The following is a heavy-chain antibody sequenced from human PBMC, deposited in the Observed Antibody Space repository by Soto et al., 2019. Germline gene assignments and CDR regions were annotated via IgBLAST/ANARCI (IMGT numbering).Heavy chain of an antibody. CDR3: ARVGTSESFFDY. V-gene: IGHV3-53*02. Sequence: EVQLVETGGGLVLPGGSLRLSCVVSGFTLSNNRMTWVRQAPGQGLEWVSDLYFYGSANYADSVRGRFTIFKDDSKNTLYLQMTNLRADDTALYYCARVGTSESFFDYWGQGNLVTVSP. CDR1: GFTLSNNR. D-gene: IGHD7-27*01. J-gene: IGHJ4*02. CDR2: LYFYGSA.